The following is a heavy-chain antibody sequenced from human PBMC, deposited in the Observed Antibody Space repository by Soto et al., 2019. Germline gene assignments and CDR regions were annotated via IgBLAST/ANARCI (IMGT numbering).Heavy chain of an antibody. V-gene: IGHV4-59*01. J-gene: IGHJ3*02. CDR3: ARFSGSYLDDAFDI. CDR1: GGSISSYY. Sequence: PSETLSLTCTVSGGSISSYYWSWIRQPPGKGLEWIGYIYYSGSTNYNPSLKSRVTISVDTSKNQFSLKLSSVTAADTAVYYCARFSGSYLDDAFDIWGQGTMVTVSS. CDR2: IYYSGST. D-gene: IGHD1-26*01.